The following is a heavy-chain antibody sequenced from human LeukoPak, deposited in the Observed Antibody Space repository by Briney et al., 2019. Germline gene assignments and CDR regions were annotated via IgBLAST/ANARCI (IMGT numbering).Heavy chain of an antibody. CDR1: GGSISGTTYY. CDR3: ARGVSNLWSNFYYYYGMDV. D-gene: IGHD3-10*01. V-gene: IGHV4-39*07. CDR2: INHSGST. J-gene: IGHJ6*02. Sequence: KSSETLSLTCTVSGGSISGTTYYWGWIRQPPGKGLEWIGEINHSGSTNYNPSLKSRVTISVDTSKNQFSLKLSSVTAADTAVYYCARGVSNLWSNFYYYYGMDVWGQGTTVTVSS.